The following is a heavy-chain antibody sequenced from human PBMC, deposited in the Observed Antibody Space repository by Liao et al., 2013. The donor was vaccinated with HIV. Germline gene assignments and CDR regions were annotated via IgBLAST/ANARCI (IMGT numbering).Heavy chain of an antibody. CDR2: IYTSGST. Sequence: QVQLQESGPGLVKPSETLSLTCTVSGGSISSYYWSWIRQPAGKGLEWIGRIYTSGSTNYNPSLKSRVTMSVDTSKNQFSLKLSSVTAADTAVYYCARVNDYYDSSGYYNFDYWGPGNPGHRLL. J-gene: IGHJ4*02. V-gene: IGHV4-4*07. D-gene: IGHD3-22*01. CDR1: GGSISSYY. CDR3: ARVNDYYDSSGYYNFDY.